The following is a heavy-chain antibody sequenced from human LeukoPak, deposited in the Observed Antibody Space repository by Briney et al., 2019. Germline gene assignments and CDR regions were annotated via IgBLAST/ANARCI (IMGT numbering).Heavy chain of an antibody. Sequence: GRSLRLSCAASGFTFSSYAMHWVRQAPGKGLEWVAVISYDGSNKYYADSVKGRFTISRDNSKNTLYLQMNSLRAEDTAVYYCAKPHYYDSGGSYIAGAFDIWGQGTMVTVSS. CDR2: ISYDGSNK. D-gene: IGHD3-22*01. CDR3: AKPHYYDSGGSYIAGAFDI. CDR1: GFTFSSYA. V-gene: IGHV3-30-3*02. J-gene: IGHJ3*02.